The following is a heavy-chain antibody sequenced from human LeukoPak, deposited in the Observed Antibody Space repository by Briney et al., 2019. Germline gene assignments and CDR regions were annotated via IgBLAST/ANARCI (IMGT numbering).Heavy chain of an antibody. Sequence: ASVKVSCKASGYTFTGYYMHWVRQAPGQGLEWMGWINPNSGGTNCAQKFQGRVTMTRDTSISTAYMELSRLRSDDTAVYYCASVGYCGGDCYDNWFDPWGQGTLVTVSS. CDR3: ASVGYCGGDCYDNWFDP. V-gene: IGHV1-2*02. CDR2: INPNSGGT. CDR1: GYTFTGYY. J-gene: IGHJ5*02. D-gene: IGHD2-21*02.